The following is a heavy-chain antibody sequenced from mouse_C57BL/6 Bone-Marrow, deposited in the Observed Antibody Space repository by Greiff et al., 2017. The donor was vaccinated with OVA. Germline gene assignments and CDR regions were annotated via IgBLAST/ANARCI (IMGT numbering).Heavy chain of an antibody. Sequence: EVMLVESGGDLVKPGGSLKLSCAASGFTFSSYGMSWVRQTPDKRLEWVATISSGGSYTYYPDSVKGRFTISRDNAKNTLYLQMSSLKSEDTAMYYCARQGLNWFDYWGQGTTLTVSS. D-gene: IGHD4-1*01. CDR2: ISSGGSYT. CDR3: ARQGLNWFDY. CDR1: GFTFSSYG. V-gene: IGHV5-6*01. J-gene: IGHJ2*01.